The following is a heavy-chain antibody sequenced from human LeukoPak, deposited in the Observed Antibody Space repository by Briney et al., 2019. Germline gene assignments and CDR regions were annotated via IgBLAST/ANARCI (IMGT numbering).Heavy chain of an antibody. CDR2: ISDSGDKT. D-gene: IGHD6-13*01. Sequence: GGSLRLSCAASGFTFSSYAMSWVRQAPRKGLERVSSISDSGDKTYYADSVKGRFTISRDNSKNTLYLQMNSLRAEDTAVYYCAKGKISAAGAIDFWVQGTLVIVSS. CDR3: AKGKISAAGAIDF. J-gene: IGHJ4*02. CDR1: GFTFSSYA. V-gene: IGHV3-23*01.